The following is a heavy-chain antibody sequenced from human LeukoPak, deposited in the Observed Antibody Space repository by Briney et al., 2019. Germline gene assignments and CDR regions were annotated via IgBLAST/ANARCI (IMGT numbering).Heavy chain of an antibody. CDR3: ARVGYSGRYFDY. CDR2: ISTNGGST. V-gene: IGHV3-64*01. CDR1: GFTSSNYL. J-gene: IGHJ4*02. D-gene: IGHD1-26*01. Sequence: GGSLGLSCAASGFTSSNYLMHWVRQAPAKGVEYVSAISTNGGSTYYANSVKGRFTISRDNSKNTLYLQMGSLRAEDMAVYYCARVGYSGRYFDYWGQGTLVTVSS.